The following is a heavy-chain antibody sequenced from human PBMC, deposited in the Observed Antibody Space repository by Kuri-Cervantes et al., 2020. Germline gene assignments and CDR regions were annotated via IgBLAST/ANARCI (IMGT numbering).Heavy chain of an antibody. D-gene: IGHD4-17*01. Sequence: SETLSLTCTVSGGSISSYYWSWIRQPPGKGLEWIGYIYYSGSTNYNPSLKSRVTISVDTSKNQFSLKLSPVTAADTVVYYCARVGYGDYYFDYWGQGTLVTVSS. CDR1: GGSISSYY. J-gene: IGHJ4*02. V-gene: IGHV4-59*01. CDR3: ARVGYGDYYFDY. CDR2: IYYSGST.